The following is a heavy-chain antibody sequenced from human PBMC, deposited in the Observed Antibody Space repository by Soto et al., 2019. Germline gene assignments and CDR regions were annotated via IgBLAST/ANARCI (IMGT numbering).Heavy chain of an antibody. Sequence: QVQLQQWGAGLLKPSETLSLTCAVNGGSLTGYYWSWIRQPPGKGLEWIGEIKDGGVTNYSPSLKXXVTMSADTSKNQFSLTLNSVTAADTAVYYCARGQEGVVATHWDQGPLVTVSS. CDR3: ARGQEGVVATH. CDR2: IKDGGVT. V-gene: IGHV4-34*01. J-gene: IGHJ4*02. CDR1: GGSLTGYY. D-gene: IGHD5-12*01.